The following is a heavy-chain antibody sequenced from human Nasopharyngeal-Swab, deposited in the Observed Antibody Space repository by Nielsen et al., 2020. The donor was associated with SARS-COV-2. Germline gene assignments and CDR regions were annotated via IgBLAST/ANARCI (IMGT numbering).Heavy chain of an antibody. CDR1: GFTFNSYS. Sequence: GESLKISCAGSGFTFNSYSMIWVRQVPGAGLEWVSSISGSGSYVYYADSVKGRFTISKDSATNSLYLQMNSLRADDTAVYFCARIAGRGSIYYYYMDVWGTGTTVTVSS. CDR2: ISGSGSYV. J-gene: IGHJ6*03. D-gene: IGHD1-26*01. V-gene: IGHV3-21*01. CDR3: ARIAGRGSIYYYYMDV.